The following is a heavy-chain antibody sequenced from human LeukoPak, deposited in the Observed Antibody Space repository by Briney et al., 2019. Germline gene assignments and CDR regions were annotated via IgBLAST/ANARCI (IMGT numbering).Heavy chain of an antibody. V-gene: IGHV1-2*02. CDR1: GYRFTAYP. Sequence: ASVKVSCKTSGYRFTAYPLHWVRQAPGQGLEWLGWVNPHSGETNNAQKFQGRVTMTRDTSISVAYMELSSLRSDDMAVYFCARGMDAEAFQNWGQGTLVIVSS. CDR2: VNPHSGET. CDR3: ARGMDAEAFQN. D-gene: IGHD2-2*03. J-gene: IGHJ1*01.